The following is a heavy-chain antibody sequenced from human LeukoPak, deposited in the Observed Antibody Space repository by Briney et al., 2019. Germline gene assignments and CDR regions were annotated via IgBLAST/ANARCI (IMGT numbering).Heavy chain of an antibody. J-gene: IGHJ5*02. CDR2: IIPIFGTA. CDR3: ARRPAHIAAAAHNWFDP. Sequence: GASVKVSCKASGYTFTSYDINWVRQATGQGLEWMGGIIPIFGTANYAQKFQGRVTITADESTSTAYMELSSLRSEDTAVYYCARRPAHIAAAAHNWFDPWGQGTLVTVSS. V-gene: IGHV1-69*13. CDR1: GYTFTSYD. D-gene: IGHD6-13*01.